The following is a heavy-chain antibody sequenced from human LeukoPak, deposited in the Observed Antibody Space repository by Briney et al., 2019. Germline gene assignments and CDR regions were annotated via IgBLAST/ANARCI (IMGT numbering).Heavy chain of an antibody. J-gene: IGHJ4*02. Sequence: GASVKVSCKASGGTFSSYAISWVRQAPGQGLEWMGRIIPIFGIANYAQKFQGRVTITADKSTSTAYMELSSLRSEDTAVYYCARESMVGPYDYWGRGTLVTVSS. CDR2: IIPIFGIA. D-gene: IGHD1-26*01. V-gene: IGHV1-69*04. CDR1: GGTFSSYA. CDR3: ARESMVGPYDY.